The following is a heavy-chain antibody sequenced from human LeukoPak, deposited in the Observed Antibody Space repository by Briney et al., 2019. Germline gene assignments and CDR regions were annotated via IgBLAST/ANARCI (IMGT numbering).Heavy chain of an antibody. D-gene: IGHD4-23*01. Sequence: PSDTLSLTCAVYGESLNYYYWSWIRQPPGKGLEWIGDIFDGKTINYNPSLKSRVTISAATSSQQFSLNLKSVTAADTAVYFCASGAWAARLNSWAQGALVIVSS. V-gene: IGHV4-34*12. J-gene: IGHJ4*02. CDR3: ASGAWAARLNS. CDR1: GESLNYYY. CDR2: IFDGKTI.